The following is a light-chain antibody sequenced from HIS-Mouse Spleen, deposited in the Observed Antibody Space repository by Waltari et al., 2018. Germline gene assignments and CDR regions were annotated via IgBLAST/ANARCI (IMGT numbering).Light chain of an antibody. Sequence: SYELTQPPSVSVSPGQTARITGAGDALPHKSAYWYQQNSGQAPVMVIYEDSKRPSGIPERFSGSSSGTMATLTISGAQVEDEADYYCYSTDSSGNHRVFGGGTKLTVL. J-gene: IGLJ2*01. V-gene: IGLV3-10*01. CDR3: YSTDSSGNHRV. CDR1: ALPHKS. CDR2: EDS.